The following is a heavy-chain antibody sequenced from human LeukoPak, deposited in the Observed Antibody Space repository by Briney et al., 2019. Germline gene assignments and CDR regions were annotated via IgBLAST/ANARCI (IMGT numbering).Heavy chain of an antibody. J-gene: IGHJ4*02. CDR1: GYTFTGYY. CDR2: INPNSGGT. D-gene: IGHD3-10*01. CDR3: ARVSVHYYGSGSYLFDY. Sequence: VASVKVSCKASGYTFTGYYMHWVRQAPGQGLEWMGWINPNSGGTNYAQKLQGRVTMTRDTSISTAYMELSRLRSDDTAVYYCARVSVHYYGSGSYLFDYWGQGTLVTVSS. V-gene: IGHV1-2*02.